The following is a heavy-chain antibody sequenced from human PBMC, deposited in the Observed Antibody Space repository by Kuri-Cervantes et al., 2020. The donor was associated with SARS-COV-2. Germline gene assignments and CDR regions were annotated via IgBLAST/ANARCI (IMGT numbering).Heavy chain of an antibody. CDR1: GFTFSSYA. D-gene: IGHD3-3*01. CDR3: AKGWYYDFWSGNGAFDY. Sequence: GGSLRLSCAASGFTFSSYAMSWVRQAPGKGREWVSAISGSGGSTYYADSVKGRFTISRDNSKNTLYLQMNSLRAEDTAVYYCAKGWYYDFWSGNGAFDYWGQGTLVTVSS. J-gene: IGHJ4*02. V-gene: IGHV3-23*01. CDR2: ISGSGGST.